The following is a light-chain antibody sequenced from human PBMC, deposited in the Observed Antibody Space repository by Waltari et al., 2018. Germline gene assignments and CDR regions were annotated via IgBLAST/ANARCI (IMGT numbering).Light chain of an antibody. J-gene: IGLJ3*02. CDR3: CSYAGSYTWV. Sequence: QSALTQPASVSGSPGQSITIPCTGTSSYVGSYNLVSWYQHHPGKAPKLMIYEGSKRPSGVSNRFSGSKSGNTASLTISGLQAEDEADYYCCSYAGSYTWVFGGGTKLTVL. CDR2: EGS. CDR1: SSYVGSYNL. V-gene: IGLV2-23*01.